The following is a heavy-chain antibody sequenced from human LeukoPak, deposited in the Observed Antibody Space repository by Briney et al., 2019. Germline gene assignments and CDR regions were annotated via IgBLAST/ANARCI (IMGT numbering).Heavy chain of an antibody. V-gene: IGHV1-2*02. CDR3: APTSEAYTSNWNV. J-gene: IGHJ4*02. D-gene: IGHD1-20*01. Sequence: GASVKVSCKTYMHWVRQAPGQGLEWMGWINPDSGSTVYAQKFQGRVTMTRDTSISTAYMEVRRLRSDDTAVYYCAPTSEAYTSNWNVWGQGTLVTVSS. CDR2: INPDSGST.